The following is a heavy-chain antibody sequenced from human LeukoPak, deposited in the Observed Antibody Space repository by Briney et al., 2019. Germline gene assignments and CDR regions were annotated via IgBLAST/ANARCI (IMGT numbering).Heavy chain of an antibody. CDR1: GFTFSSYS. V-gene: IGHV3-48*04. D-gene: IGHD1-14*01. Sequence: GGSLRLSCAVSGFTFSSYSMNWVRQAPGKGLEWVSYISSSSSTIYYADSVKGRFTISRDNAKNSLYLQMNSLRAEDTAVYYCARVWGRNLDYWGQGTLVTVSS. CDR2: ISSSSSTI. CDR3: ARVWGRNLDY. J-gene: IGHJ4*02.